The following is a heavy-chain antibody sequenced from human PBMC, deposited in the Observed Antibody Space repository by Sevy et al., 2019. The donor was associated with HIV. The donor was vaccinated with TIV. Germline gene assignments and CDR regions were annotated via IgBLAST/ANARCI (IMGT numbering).Heavy chain of an antibody. CDR2: IKQDGSEK. J-gene: IGHJ6*02. CDR3: AREGNVDMIYYYYGMDV. CDR1: GFTFSSYW. D-gene: IGHD5-12*01. Sequence: GGSLRLSCVASGFTFSSYWMSWVCQAPGKGLEWVANIKQDGSEKYYVDSVKGRFTISRDNAKNSLYLQMNSLRAEDTAVYYCAREGNVDMIYYYYGMDVWGQWTTVTVSS. V-gene: IGHV3-7*01.